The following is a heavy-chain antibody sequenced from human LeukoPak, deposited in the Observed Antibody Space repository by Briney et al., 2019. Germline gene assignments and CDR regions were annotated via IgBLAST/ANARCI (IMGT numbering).Heavy chain of an antibody. J-gene: IGHJ6*02. CDR2: INAGEGNT. CDR3: ARGSGWSDYYGMDV. D-gene: IGHD6-19*01. V-gene: IGHV1-3*01. CDR1: GYPFSAHF. Sequence: ASVKVSCKASGYPFSAHFLNWVRQAPGQGLEWMGWINAGEGNTKYLQKFQGRVTLTRVTSASTAYMELSSLRSEDTAVYYCARGSGWSDYYGMDVWGQGTTVTVSS.